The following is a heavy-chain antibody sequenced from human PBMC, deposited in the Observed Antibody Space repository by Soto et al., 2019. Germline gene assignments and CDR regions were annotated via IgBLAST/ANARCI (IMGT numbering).Heavy chain of an antibody. CDR1: GASISSSY. V-gene: IGHV4-59*12. Sequence: PSETLSLTCTVSGASISSSYWSWLRQSPGKGLEWIGYIHYSGNSNYKPSLKSRVTISLDSTRSKFSLKMRSMTAADTAVYYCARGNYDSRDQSNNFDLCGQGKMV. CDR2: IHYSGNS. D-gene: IGHD3-22*01. J-gene: IGHJ3*01. CDR3: ARGNYDSRDQSNNFDL.